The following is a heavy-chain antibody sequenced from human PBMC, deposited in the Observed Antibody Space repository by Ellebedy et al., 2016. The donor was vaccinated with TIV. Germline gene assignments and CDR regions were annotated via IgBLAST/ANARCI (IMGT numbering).Heavy chain of an antibody. V-gene: IGHV3-30*18. J-gene: IGHJ4*02. CDR3: AKGKVDNWMDAGSLDY. D-gene: IGHD1-20*01. Sequence: GESLKISCAASGFTFSNFDMDLVRQAPGKGLEWVAVISHDGSLKFYADSVKGRFSISRDNSKNTLYLQMNSLRVEDTAVYYCAKGKVDNWMDAGSLDYWGQGSLVTVSS. CDR1: GFTFSNFD. CDR2: ISHDGSLK.